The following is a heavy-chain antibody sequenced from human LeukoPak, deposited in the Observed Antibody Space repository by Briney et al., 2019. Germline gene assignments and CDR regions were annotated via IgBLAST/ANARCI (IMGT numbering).Heavy chain of an antibody. D-gene: IGHD4-23*01. V-gene: IGHV2-5*02. CDR2: IYWDDDK. J-gene: IGHJ4*01. CDR1: GFSLSTSGVG. CDR3: AQVPPDDYGGNPYFDY. Sequence: SGPTLVNPTQTLTLTCTFSGFSLSTSGVGVGWIRQPPGKALEWLALIYWDDDKRYSPSLKSRLTITMDTSKNQVVLTMTNMDPVDTATFYCAQVPPDDYGGNPYFDYWGHGTLATVSS.